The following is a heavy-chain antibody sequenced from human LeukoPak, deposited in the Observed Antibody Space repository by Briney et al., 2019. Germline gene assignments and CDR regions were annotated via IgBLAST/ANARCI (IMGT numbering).Heavy chain of an antibody. CDR2: IYYSGST. CDR3: ARLITMIVVGPDAFDI. CDR1: GGSVSSGSYY. V-gene: IGHV4-61*01. D-gene: IGHD3-22*01. Sequence: SETLSLTCNVSGGSVSSGSYYWSWIRQPPGKGLEWIGYIYYSGSTNYNPSLKGRVTISVDTSKNQFSLKLSSVTAADTAVYYCARLITMIVVGPDAFDIWGQGTMVTVSS. J-gene: IGHJ3*02.